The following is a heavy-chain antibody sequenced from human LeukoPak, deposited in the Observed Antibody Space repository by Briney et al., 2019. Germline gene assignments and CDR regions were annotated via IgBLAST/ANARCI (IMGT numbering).Heavy chain of an antibody. Sequence: PSQTLSLTCTVSGGSVSSPGYYWTWIRQHPGKGLEWIGYIYYSGSTYYNPSLKSRVTISLDTSKNQFSLKLSSVTAADTAIYYCAREGDVVGATIASWGQGTLVTVSS. CDR1: GGSVSSPGYY. CDR2: IYYSGST. V-gene: IGHV4-31*03. J-gene: IGHJ4*02. CDR3: AREGDVVGATIAS. D-gene: IGHD1-26*01.